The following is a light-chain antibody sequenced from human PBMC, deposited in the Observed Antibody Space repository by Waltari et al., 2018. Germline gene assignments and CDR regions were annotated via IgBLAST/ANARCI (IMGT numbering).Light chain of an antibody. Sequence: QSALTQSASVSGSPGQSITIPCTGTSSDFAVFNYVSWYQQHPGKAPQPMIYDVSKRPSGVSNRFSGSKSGNTASLTISGLQAEDETDYYCSSYTSTWVFGGGTKLTVL. J-gene: IGLJ3*02. CDR1: SSDFAVFNY. CDR3: SSYTSTWV. CDR2: DVS. V-gene: IGLV2-14*01.